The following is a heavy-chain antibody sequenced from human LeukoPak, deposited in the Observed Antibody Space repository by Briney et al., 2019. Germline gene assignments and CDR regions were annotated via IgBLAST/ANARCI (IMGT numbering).Heavy chain of an antibody. CDR3: AREYSGVFDF. J-gene: IGHJ4*02. D-gene: IGHD5-12*01. Sequence: GGSLRLSCAASGFTFSSYEMNWVRQAPGRGLEWVSYISSSGTTISYADSVKGRFTISRDNAKNSLYLQMNSLRAEDTAVYHCAREYSGVFDFWGQGALVTVSS. V-gene: IGHV3-48*03. CDR2: ISSSGTTI. CDR1: GFTFSSYE.